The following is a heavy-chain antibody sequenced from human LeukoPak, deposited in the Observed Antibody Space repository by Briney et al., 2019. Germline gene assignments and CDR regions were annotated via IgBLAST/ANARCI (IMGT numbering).Heavy chain of an antibody. Sequence: GGSLRLSCAASGFTFSTYAMHWVRQAPGRGLEWVAVISYDGSSKYYADSVKGRFTISRDNAKNSLYLQMNSLRAEDTAVYYCARNPYYYGSETYYSYYYMDVWGKGTTVTISS. CDR1: GFTFSTYA. J-gene: IGHJ6*03. CDR3: ARNPYYYGSETYYSYYYMDV. CDR2: ISYDGSSK. D-gene: IGHD3-10*01. V-gene: IGHV3-30*04.